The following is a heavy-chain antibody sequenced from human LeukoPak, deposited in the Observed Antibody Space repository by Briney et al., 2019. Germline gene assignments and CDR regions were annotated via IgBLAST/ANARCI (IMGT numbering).Heavy chain of an antibody. CDR2: INPNSGGT. D-gene: IGHD2-2*01. Sequence: GASVKVSCKASGYTFTGYYMHWVRQAPGQGLEWMGWINPNSGGTNYAQKFQGRVTMTRDTSISTAYMELSRLRSDDTAVYYCARDHIVVVPAAIDYYYYGMDVWGQGTTVTVSS. V-gene: IGHV1-2*02. CDR3: ARDHIVVVPAAIDYYYYGMDV. J-gene: IGHJ6*02. CDR1: GYTFTGYY.